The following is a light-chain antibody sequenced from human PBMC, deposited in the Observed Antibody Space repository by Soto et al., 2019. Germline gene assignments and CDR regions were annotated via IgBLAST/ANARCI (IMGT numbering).Light chain of an antibody. Sequence: DIVMTQSPDSLAVSLGERATINCKSSQSVLYSSNNKNYLAWYQQKPGQPPKLLIYWASTRESGVPDRFSGSGSGTDFTLTISSLQAEDVAVYYFQQYYSTPLTLGEGTKVEIK. CDR1: QSVLYSSNNKNY. J-gene: IGKJ1*01. CDR2: WAS. CDR3: QQYYSTPLT. V-gene: IGKV4-1*01.